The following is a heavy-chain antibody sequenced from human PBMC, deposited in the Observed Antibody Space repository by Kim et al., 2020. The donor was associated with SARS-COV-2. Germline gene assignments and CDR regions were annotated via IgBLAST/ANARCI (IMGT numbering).Heavy chain of an antibody. CDR1: GFTFSNAW. V-gene: IGHV3-15*01. J-gene: IGHJ6*02. CDR2: IKSKTDGGTT. Sequence: GGSLRLSCAASGFTFSNAWMSWVRQAPGKGLEWVGRIKSKTDGGTTDYAAPVKGRFTISRDDSKNTLYLQMNSLKTEDTAVYYCTTDAESWDIVVVVAAMRNGMDVWGQGTTVTVSS. CDR3: TTDAESWDIVVVVAAMRNGMDV. D-gene: IGHD2-15*01.